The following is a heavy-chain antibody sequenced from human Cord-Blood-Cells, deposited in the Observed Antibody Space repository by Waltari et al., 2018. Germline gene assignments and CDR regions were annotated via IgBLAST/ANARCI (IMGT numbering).Heavy chain of an antibody. D-gene: IGHD1-26*01. J-gene: IGHJ4*02. CDR2: INNSGST. V-gene: IGHV4-34*01. Sequence: QVQLQQWGAGLLKPSETLSLTCAVYGGSFSGYSWSWIRQPPGKGLEWMGEINNSGSTNYNPSRKRRVPISVDTAKNQFSLKLSSVTAADTAVYYCARGPYSGSYFDYWGQGTLVTVSS. CDR3: ARGPYSGSYFDY. CDR1: GGSFSGYS.